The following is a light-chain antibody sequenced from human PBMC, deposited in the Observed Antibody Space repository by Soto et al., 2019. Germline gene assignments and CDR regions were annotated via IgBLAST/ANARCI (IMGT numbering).Light chain of an antibody. CDR3: HHFGSLPET. V-gene: IGKV3-15*01. CDR1: QSVGSS. Sequence: ETVMTQSPATLSLSPGERATLSCRASQSVGSSLAWYQQKPGRAPRLLIYDASSRATGIPDRVSASGSGTEFILTISSLQSEDFAVYYCHHFGSLPETFGQGTNVE. CDR2: DAS. J-gene: IGKJ1*01.